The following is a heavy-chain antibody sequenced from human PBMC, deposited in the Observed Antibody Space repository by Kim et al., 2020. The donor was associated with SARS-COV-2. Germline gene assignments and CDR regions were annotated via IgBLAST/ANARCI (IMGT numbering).Heavy chain of an antibody. Sequence: SETLSLTCTVSGGSISSSSYYWGWIRQPPGKGLEWIGSIYYSGSTYYNPSLKSRVTISVDTSKNQFSLKLSSVPAADTAVYYCARHSRIVVVPAAILAWGQGALVTVSS. CDR3: ARHSRIVVVPAAILA. CDR1: GGSISSSSYY. J-gene: IGHJ4*02. CDR2: IYYSGST. V-gene: IGHV4-39*01. D-gene: IGHD2-2*01.